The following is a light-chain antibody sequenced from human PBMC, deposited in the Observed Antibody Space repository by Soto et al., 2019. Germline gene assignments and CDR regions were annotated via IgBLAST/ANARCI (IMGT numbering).Light chain of an antibody. CDR1: QSVSSSY. J-gene: IGKJ4*01. CDR3: QQYGSSPLPLT. Sequence: EIVLTQSPGTLSLSPGERATLSCRASQSVSSSYLAWYQQKPGQAPRLLIYGASSRATGIPDRFSGSASGTDFTLTISRLEPEDFAVYYCQQYGSSPLPLTFGGGTKVEIK. V-gene: IGKV3-20*01. CDR2: GAS.